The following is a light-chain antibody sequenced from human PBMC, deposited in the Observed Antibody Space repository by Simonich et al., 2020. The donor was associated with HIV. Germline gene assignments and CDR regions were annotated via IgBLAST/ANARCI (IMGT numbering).Light chain of an antibody. CDR3: QQYNSWPPWT. CDR1: QSVSSN. J-gene: IGKJ1*01. CDR2: GAS. Sequence: EIVMTQSPATLSVSPGEKATLSCRASQSVSSNLAWYQQKPAQAPRLLIYGASNRATGIPARFSGSGSGTEFTLTISSMQSEDFAVYYCQQYNSWPPWTFGQGTKVEIK. V-gene: IGKV3-15*01.